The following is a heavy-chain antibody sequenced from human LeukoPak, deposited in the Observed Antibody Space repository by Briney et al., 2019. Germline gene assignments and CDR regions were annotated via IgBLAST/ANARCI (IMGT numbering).Heavy chain of an antibody. CDR2: IHYTGRA. D-gene: IGHD4-17*01. V-gene: IGHV4-39*01. Sequence: SETLSLTCRVFGGSISSTTDYWVWIRQPPGKGLECIASIHYTGRAYYNPSLKSRVTISADTSKNHFSLKLSSVTAADTAVYYCARHFDNGDYKKTFDIWGQGTMVTVSS. CDR3: ARHFDNGDYKKTFDI. CDR1: GGSISSTTDY. J-gene: IGHJ3*02.